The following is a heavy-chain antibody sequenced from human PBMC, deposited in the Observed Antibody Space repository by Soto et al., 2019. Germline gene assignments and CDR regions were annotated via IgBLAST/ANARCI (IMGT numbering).Heavy chain of an antibody. D-gene: IGHD2-15*01. CDR3: ARGGYSLYMDV. CDR2: LRGYNDNR. CDR1: NYTFTNYG. J-gene: IGHJ6*03. Sequence: GASVKVSCKAFNYTFTNYGINWVRQAPGQGLEWMGWLRGYNDNRNYAQKFQDRVTMTTDTSTNTAYMELSSLRSDDTAVYYCARGGYSLYMDVWGQGTTVTVSS. V-gene: IGHV1-18*01.